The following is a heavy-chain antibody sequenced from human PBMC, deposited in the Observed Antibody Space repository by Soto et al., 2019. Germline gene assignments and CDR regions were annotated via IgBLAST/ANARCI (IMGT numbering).Heavy chain of an antibody. D-gene: IGHD3-22*01. J-gene: IGHJ3*02. Sequence: GGSLRLSCAASGFTFSDYYMSWIRQAPGKGLEWVSYISSSGSTIYYADSVKGRFTISRYNAKNSLYLQMNSLRAEDTAVYYCARSLYYYDSSGYYSGAFDIWGQGTMVTVSS. CDR3: ARSLYYYDSSGYYSGAFDI. CDR1: GFTFSDYY. V-gene: IGHV3-11*01. CDR2: ISSSGSTI.